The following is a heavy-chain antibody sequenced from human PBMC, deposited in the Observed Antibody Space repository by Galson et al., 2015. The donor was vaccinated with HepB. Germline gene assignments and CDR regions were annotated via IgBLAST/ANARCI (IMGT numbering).Heavy chain of an antibody. J-gene: IGHJ4*02. Sequence: SVKVSCKASGYSITTYNMHWVRQTPGQRLEWMGWINTGKGNTKYSQRFQGRVTITRDTSANTAHMELNRLISEDTAVYYCAKGPLTWVRGAGHCDSWGQGTLVTVSA. CDR1: GYSITTYN. V-gene: IGHV1-3*04. CDR2: INTGKGNT. D-gene: IGHD3-10*01. CDR3: AKGPLTWVRGAGHCDS.